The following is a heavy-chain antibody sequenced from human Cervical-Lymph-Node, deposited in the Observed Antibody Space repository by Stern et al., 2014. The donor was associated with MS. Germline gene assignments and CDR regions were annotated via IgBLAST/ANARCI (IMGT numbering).Heavy chain of an antibody. V-gene: IGHV4-34*01. Sequence: QVQLQQWGAGPVKPSETLSLTCAVFGGSFSDFYWTWIRQPPGKGLEWIGEIDHSGRTNYNPSLQSRVTVLVDPARNEFSLRLRSVTAADTAVYYCASAGYSSSQFSWFDRWGQGTLVTVSS. CDR1: GGSFSDFY. J-gene: IGHJ5*02. CDR2: IDHSGRT. CDR3: ASAGYSSSQFSWFDR. D-gene: IGHD6-13*01.